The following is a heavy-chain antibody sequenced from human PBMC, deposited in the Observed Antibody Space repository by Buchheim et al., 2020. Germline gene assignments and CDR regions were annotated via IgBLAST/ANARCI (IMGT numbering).Heavy chain of an antibody. CDR2: ISYDGSTI. Sequence: QVQLVESGGGVVQPGRSLRLSCAASGFTFSHYAVHWVRQAPGKGLEWVAVISYDGSTIYYADSVKGRSTFSRNNSKNTLPLQMSSLRAEDTAVYDCARDRGSGWSYYYYGLDVWGQGTT. CDR1: GFTFSHYA. D-gene: IGHD6-19*01. J-gene: IGHJ6*02. V-gene: IGHV3-30*04. CDR3: ARDRGSGWSYYYYGLDV.